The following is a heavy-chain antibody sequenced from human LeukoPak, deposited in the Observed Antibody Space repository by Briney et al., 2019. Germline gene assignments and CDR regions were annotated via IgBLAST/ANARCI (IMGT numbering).Heavy chain of an antibody. D-gene: IGHD3-10*01. J-gene: IGHJ4*02. V-gene: IGHV3-21*01. CDR3: ARAEGSGSSFDY. CDR1: GFPFRSFS. CDR2: ISSSSTYI. Sequence: GGSLRLSCVASGFPFRSFSVNCVRQAPGKGLEWVSSISSSSTYIYYADSVKGRFTISRDNAKNSLYLQMNSLRVEDTAVYYCARAEGSGSSFDYWGQGTLVTVSS.